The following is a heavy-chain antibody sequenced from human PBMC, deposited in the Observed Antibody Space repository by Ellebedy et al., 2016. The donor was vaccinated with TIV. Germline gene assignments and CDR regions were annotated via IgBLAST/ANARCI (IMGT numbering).Heavy chain of an antibody. J-gene: IGHJ6*02. V-gene: IGHV1-8*03. CDR1: GYTFTSYD. CDR3: ARVYGSGSYLYYYYGMDV. Sequence: AASVKVSCKASGYTFTSYDINWVRQATGQGLEWMGWMNPNSGNTGYAQKFQGRVIITRNTSISTAYMELSSLRSEDTAVYYCARVYGSGSYLYYYYGMDVWGQGTTVTVSS. D-gene: IGHD3-10*01. CDR2: MNPNSGNT.